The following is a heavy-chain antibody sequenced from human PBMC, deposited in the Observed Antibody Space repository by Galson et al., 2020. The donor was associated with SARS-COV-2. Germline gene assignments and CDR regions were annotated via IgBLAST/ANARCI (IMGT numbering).Heavy chain of an antibody. CDR3: ARECRWELYFDY. J-gene: IGHJ4*02. Sequence: SETLSLTCTVPGASINSGSYYWSWIRQPAGKGLEWIGRIYTRGSTNYNPSLKSRVTISRDTSKNQFPLRLSSVTAADAAVYYCARECRWELYFDYWGQGTPVAVSS. CDR2: IYTRGST. CDR1: GASINSGSYY. D-gene: IGHD1-26*01. V-gene: IGHV4-61*02.